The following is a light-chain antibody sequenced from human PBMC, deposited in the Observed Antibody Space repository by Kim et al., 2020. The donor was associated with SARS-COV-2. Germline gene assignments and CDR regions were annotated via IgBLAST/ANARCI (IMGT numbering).Light chain of an antibody. V-gene: IGKV1-39*01. CDR2: AAS. Sequence: SVGDRLTTTSRASQSISRYLNWSQQKPGKAPKLLIYAASSLQSEVPSRFSGSRSGPAFSLTTRSLQPEAFATYYCQQSYSSPPWTFGQGTKVDIK. CDR1: QSISRY. J-gene: IGKJ1*01. CDR3: QQSYSSPPWT.